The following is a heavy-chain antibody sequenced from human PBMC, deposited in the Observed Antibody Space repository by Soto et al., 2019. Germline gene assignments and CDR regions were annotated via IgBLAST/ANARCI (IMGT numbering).Heavy chain of an antibody. D-gene: IGHD3-22*01. J-gene: IGHJ4*02. CDR3: AKNDYYDSSGYPDY. Sequence: GGSLRLSCAASGFTFSSYGMHWVRQAPGKGLEWVAVISYDGSNKYYADSVKGRFTISRDNSKNTLYLQMNSLRAEDTAVYYCAKNDYYDSSGYPDYWGQGTLVTVSS. V-gene: IGHV3-30*18. CDR1: GFTFSSYG. CDR2: ISYDGSNK.